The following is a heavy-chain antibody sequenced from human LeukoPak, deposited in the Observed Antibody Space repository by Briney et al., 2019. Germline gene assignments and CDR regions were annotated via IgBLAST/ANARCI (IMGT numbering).Heavy chain of an antibody. Sequence: ASVKVSFKATGYTCTGYNMHCVRQAPGQGLEWMGWINPNSGGTNYAQKFQGRVTITADKSTSTAYMELSSLRSEDTAVYYCARSLPSLGNYYYYMDVWGKGTTVTVSS. D-gene: IGHD1-14*01. CDR2: INPNSGGT. V-gene: IGHV1-2*02. CDR3: ARSLPSLGNYYYYMDV. J-gene: IGHJ6*03. CDR1: GYTCTGYN.